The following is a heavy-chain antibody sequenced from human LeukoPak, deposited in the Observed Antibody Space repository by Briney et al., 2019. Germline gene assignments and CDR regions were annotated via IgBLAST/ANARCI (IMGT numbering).Heavy chain of an antibody. D-gene: IGHD3-10*01. CDR2: IYTSGST. CDR3: ARRRRGDPDAFDI. J-gene: IGHJ3*02. V-gene: IGHV4-61*02. Sequence: SETLSLTCTVSGGSISSGSYYWSWIRQPAGKGLEWIGRIYTSGSTNYNPSLKSRVTISVDTSKNQFSLKLSSVTAADTAVYYCARRRRGDPDAFDIWGQGTMVTVSS. CDR1: GGSISSGSYY.